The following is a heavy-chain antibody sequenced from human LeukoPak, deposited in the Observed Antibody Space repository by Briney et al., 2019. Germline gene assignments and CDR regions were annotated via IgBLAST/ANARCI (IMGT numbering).Heavy chain of an antibody. CDR1: GGTFSSYA. CDR3: ARGSELGYCSGGSCLDLDY. V-gene: IGHV1-69*05. D-gene: IGHD2-15*01. CDR2: IIPIFGTA. J-gene: IGHJ4*02. Sequence: ASVKVSCKASGGTFSSYAISWVRQAPGQGLEWMGGIIPIFGTANYAQKFQGRVTITTDESTRTAYMELSSLRSEDTAVYYCARGSELGYCSGGSCLDLDYWGQGTLVTVSS.